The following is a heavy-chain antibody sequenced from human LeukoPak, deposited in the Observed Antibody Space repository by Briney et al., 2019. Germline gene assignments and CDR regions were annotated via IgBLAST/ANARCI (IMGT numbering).Heavy chain of an antibody. CDR2: ISYSGSTT. CDR1: GFTFTNFE. CDR3: ARAGPPEFDP. D-gene: IGHD1-14*01. Sequence: GGSLRLSCAASGFTFTNFEMNWVRQAPGKGLEWVSYISYSGSTTSYADSVKGRFTISRDNAKNSLYLQMNSLRAEDTAVYYCARAGPPEFDPWGQGTLVTVSS. V-gene: IGHV3-48*03. J-gene: IGHJ5*02.